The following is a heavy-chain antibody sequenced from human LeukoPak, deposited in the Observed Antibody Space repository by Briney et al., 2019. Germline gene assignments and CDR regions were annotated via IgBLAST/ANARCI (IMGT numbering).Heavy chain of an antibody. CDR2: VSPDGSST. V-gene: IGHV3-74*01. CDR3: ARATIFGVISPYWFDP. J-gene: IGHJ5*02. D-gene: IGHD3-3*01. CDR1: GFTFSSYS. Sequence: GGSLRLSCAASGFTFSSYSMHWVRQAPGKGLVWVSRVSPDGSSTSYADSVKGRFTISRDNAKNTLYLQMNSLRAEDTAAYYCARATIFGVISPYWFDPWGLGTLVTVSS.